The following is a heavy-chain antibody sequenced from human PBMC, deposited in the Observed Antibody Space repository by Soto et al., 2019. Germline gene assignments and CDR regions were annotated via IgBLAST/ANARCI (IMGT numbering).Heavy chain of an antibody. CDR2: IKQDGSQQ. D-gene: IGHD6-25*01. CDR1: GFTFSNYW. Sequence: EVQLVESGGGLVQPGGSLRLSCAASGFTFSNYWMNWVRQAPGKGLEWVANIKQDGSQQYFLDSVKGRFTVSRDNAGNSLHLQMNSLRVDDTAVYYCGGGTAFDFWGQGTLVTVSS. J-gene: IGHJ4*02. V-gene: IGHV3-7*01. CDR3: GGGTAFDF.